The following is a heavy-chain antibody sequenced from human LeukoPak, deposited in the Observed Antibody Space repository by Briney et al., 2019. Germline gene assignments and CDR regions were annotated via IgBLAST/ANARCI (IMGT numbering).Heavy chain of an antibody. J-gene: IGHJ4*02. CDR1: GFTFSTYS. D-gene: IGHD3-3*01. V-gene: IGHV3-48*04. Sequence: PGGSLRLSCAASGFTFSTYSMNWVRQAPGKGLEWVSYISSSSSIIYYADSVKGRFTISRDNAKNSLYLQMNSLRAEDTAVYYCARGGYYDFWRGAFDYWGQGTLVTVSS. CDR3: ARGGYYDFWRGAFDY. CDR2: ISSSSSII.